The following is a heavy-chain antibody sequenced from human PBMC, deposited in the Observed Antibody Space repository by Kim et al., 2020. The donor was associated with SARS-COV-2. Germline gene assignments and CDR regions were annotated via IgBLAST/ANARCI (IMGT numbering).Heavy chain of an antibody. D-gene: IGHD3-22*01. CDR3: GRGSSAFDY. Sequence: GSTNYNPSVKSRVTISVDTSKNQFSLKLSSVTAADTAVYYCGRGSSAFDYWGQGSLVTVSS. V-gene: IGHV4-59*09. J-gene: IGHJ4*02. CDR2: GST.